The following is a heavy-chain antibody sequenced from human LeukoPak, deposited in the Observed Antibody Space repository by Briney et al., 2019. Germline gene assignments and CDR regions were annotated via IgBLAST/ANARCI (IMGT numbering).Heavy chain of an antibody. V-gene: IGHV3-49*04. J-gene: IGHJ4*02. CDR1: GFSFGEYA. CDR2: IRSITYGATT. Sequence: GGSLRLSCTTSGFSFGEYAMSWVRQAPGKGLEWIGFIRSITYGATTEFAASVKGRFTISRDDSKSIAYLQMESLKTEDSALYFCSRLVVVAATPFYFDLWGQGTLVTVSS. D-gene: IGHD2-15*01. CDR3: SRLVVVAATPFYFDL.